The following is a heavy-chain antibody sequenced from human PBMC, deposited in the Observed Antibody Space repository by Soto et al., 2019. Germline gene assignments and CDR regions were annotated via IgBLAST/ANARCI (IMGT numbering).Heavy chain of an antibody. CDR3: AREGNLGRWIQPLDS. J-gene: IGHJ4*02. CDR2: IHYNGNT. D-gene: IGHD2-2*03. Sequence: PSETLSLTCADSGDSIRSYSWSWIRQPPGKGLEWIGNIHYNGNTKYSPSLKSRVTMSVDTSKNHFSLKLISVTTADTAVYFCAREGNLGRWIQPLDSWGQGTLVTVSS. V-gene: IGHV4-59*01. CDR1: GDSIRSYS.